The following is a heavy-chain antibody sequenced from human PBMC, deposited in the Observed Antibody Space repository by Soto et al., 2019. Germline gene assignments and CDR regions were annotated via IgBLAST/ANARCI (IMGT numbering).Heavy chain of an antibody. CDR3: ARDGIRCSSTSCYDY. CDR1: GGTFSSSG. Sequence: VQLVQSGAEVKKPGSSVKVSCKTSGGTFSSSGITWVRQAPGQGLEWMGGIIPIFNTTNYAQRFQGRVTISADKSTRTAYMELNGLTSEDTAVYYCARDGIRCSSTSCYDYWGQGTLVTVSS. D-gene: IGHD2-2*01. J-gene: IGHJ4*02. CDR2: IIPIFNTT. V-gene: IGHV1-69*06.